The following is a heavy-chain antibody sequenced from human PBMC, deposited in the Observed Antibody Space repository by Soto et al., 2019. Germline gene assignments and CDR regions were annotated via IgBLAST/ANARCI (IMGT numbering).Heavy chain of an antibody. Sequence: LETLSLTCAVYGWSFSGYDWSWIRPTPGKGLEWIGEINHSGSTNYNPSLKSRVTISVDTSKNQFSLKLSSVTAADTAVYYCARGYIMIAVGGVIVQYNWFDPLGQGTLVTVSS. CDR3: ARGYIMIAVGGVIVQYNWFDP. CDR1: GWSFSGYD. V-gene: IGHV4-34*01. D-gene: IGHD3-16*02. J-gene: IGHJ5*02. CDR2: INHSGST.